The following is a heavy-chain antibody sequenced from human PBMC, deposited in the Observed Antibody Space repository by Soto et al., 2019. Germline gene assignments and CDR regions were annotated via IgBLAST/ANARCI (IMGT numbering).Heavy chain of an antibody. CDR3: ARELIVVVPAAMGRGVYYYYGMDV. CDR2: IWYDGSNK. J-gene: IGHJ6*02. V-gene: IGHV3-33*01. Sequence: QVQLVESGGGVVQPGRSLRLPCAASGFTFSSYGMHWVRQAPGKGLEWVAVIWYDGSNKYYADSVKGRFTISRDNSKNTLYLQMNSLRAEDTAVYYCARELIVVVPAAMGRGVYYYYGMDVWGQGTTVTVSS. D-gene: IGHD2-2*01. CDR1: GFTFSSYG.